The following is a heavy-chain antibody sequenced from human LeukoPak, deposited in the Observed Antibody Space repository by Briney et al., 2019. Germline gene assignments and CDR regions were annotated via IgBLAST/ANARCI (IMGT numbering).Heavy chain of an antibody. CDR3: ARRAVVPAAPAYFDY. CDR2: IYYSGST. D-gene: IGHD2-2*01. V-gene: IGHV4-31*03. CDR1: GGSISSGGYY. Sequence: SETLSLTCTVSGGSISSGGYYWSWIRQHPGKGLEWIGYIYYSGSTYYNPSLKSRVTISVDTSKNQFSLKLSSVTAADTAVYYCARRAVVPAAPAYFDYWGQGTLVTVSS. J-gene: IGHJ4*02.